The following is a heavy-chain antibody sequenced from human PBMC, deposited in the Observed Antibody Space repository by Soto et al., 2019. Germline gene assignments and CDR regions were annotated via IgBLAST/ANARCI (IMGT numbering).Heavy chain of an antibody. D-gene: IGHD6-6*01. CDR1: GASISTYY. CDR3: ARGQLVRAFDL. CDR2: FYSSGEI. Sequence: QVQLQESGPGLVKPSETLSLTCTVSGASISTYYWTWIRQLPGKGLEWIGYFYSSGEINNNPSLKSRVTISADTSKIQFSLKLTSVTAADTAVYFCARGQLVRAFDLWGQGTMVSVSS. V-gene: IGHV4-59*01. J-gene: IGHJ3*01.